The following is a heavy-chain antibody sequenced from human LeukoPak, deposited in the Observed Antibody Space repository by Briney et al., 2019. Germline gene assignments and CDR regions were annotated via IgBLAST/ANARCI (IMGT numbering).Heavy chain of an antibody. V-gene: IGHV3-23*01. D-gene: IGHD3-3*01. Sequence: PGGSLSLSCAASGFTFSSYAMSWVRQAPGKGLEWVSAISGSGGSTYYADSVKGRFTISRDNSKNTLYLQMNSLRAEDTAVYYCAKDVYHDFWSGYYPYYFDYWGQGTLVTVSS. CDR2: ISGSGGST. J-gene: IGHJ4*02. CDR3: AKDVYHDFWSGYYPYYFDY. CDR1: GFTFSSYA.